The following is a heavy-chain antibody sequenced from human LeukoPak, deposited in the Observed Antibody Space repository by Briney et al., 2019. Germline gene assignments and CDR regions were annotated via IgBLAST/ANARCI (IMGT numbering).Heavy chain of an antibody. CDR1: GFAFDAHG. V-gene: IGHV3-20*04. CDR3: ARAPITSPFYFDY. J-gene: IGHJ4*02. CDR2: INWNGGST. Sequence: PGGSLRLSCTTSGFAFDAHGMSWVRQLPGKGLEWVSCINWNGGSTGYADPLRGRFTISRDNAKNSLYLQMDSLRAEDTALYYCARAPITSPFYFDYWGQGTLVTVSS. D-gene: IGHD2-2*01.